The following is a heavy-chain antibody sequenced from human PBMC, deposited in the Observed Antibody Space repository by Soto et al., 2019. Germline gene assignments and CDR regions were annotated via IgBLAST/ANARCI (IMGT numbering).Heavy chain of an antibody. J-gene: IGHJ4*02. CDR1: GFTLSDHY. Sequence: EVQLVESGGGLVQPGGSLRLSYAGSGFTLSDHYIDWVRQAPGKGLEWVGRSRDKAQGYSTAYAASVKGRFTTSRDESKNSVDRQMNSLKTEDTAVYYCVRATYCADSRGYTRGVDYWGQGTLVTVSS. V-gene: IGHV3-72*01. CDR2: SRDKAQGYST. CDR3: VRATYCADSRGYTRGVDY. D-gene: IGHD3-22*01.